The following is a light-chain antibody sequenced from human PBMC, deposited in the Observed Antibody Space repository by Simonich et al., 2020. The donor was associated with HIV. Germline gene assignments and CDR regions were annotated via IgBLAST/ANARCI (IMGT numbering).Light chain of an antibody. CDR2: TSS. Sequence: EIVLTQSPGTLSLSPGERATLSCRASQSVNSNFLAWYQQKPGQAPRLLIYTSSYRTTGIPDRFSGSGSGTDFTLTISRLEPEDFAVYYCQQYGSSPLTFGGGTKVEIK. V-gene: IGKV3-20*01. CDR1: QSVNSNF. J-gene: IGKJ4*01. CDR3: QQYGSSPLT.